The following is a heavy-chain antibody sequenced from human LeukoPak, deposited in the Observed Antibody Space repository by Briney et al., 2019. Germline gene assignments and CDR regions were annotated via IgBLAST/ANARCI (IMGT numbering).Heavy chain of an antibody. CDR2: IYYSGST. Sequence: SETLSLTCTVSGGSISSSSYYWGWIRQPPGKGLEWLGSIYYSGSTYYNPSLKSRVTISVDTSKNQFSLKLSSVTAADTAVYYCARATSELTGDPFYYFYMDVWGKGSTVTVSS. V-gene: IGHV4-39*07. D-gene: IGHD7-27*01. CDR3: ARATSELTGDPFYYFYMDV. CDR1: GGSISSSSYY. J-gene: IGHJ6*03.